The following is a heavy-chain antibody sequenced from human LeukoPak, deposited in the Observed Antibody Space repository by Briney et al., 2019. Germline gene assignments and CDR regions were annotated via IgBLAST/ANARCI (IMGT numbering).Heavy chain of an antibody. V-gene: IGHV4-61*05. CDR1: GDSISSRSYY. J-gene: IGHJ6*03. CDR3: ARGTYYDILTGYYNNYYYYYYMDV. Sequence: SETLSLTCTVSGDSISSRSYYWGWIRQPPGKGLEWIGYIYYSGSTNYNPSLKSRVTISVDTSKNQFSLKLSSVTAADTAVYYCARGTYYDILTGYYNNYYYYYYMDVWGKGTTVTISS. CDR2: IYYSGST. D-gene: IGHD3-9*01.